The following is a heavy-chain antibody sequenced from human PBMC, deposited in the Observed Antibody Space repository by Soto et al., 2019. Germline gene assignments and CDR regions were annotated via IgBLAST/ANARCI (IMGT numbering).Heavy chain of an antibody. CDR1: GLTFSSYS. D-gene: IGHD4-17*01. CDR3: ARDGDLQRGALDI. Sequence: EVQLVESGGGLVQPGGSLRLSCAASGLTFSSYSMNWVRQAPGKGLEWVSYISSSSSTIYYADSVKGRFTISRDKAKNSLYLQMNSLRAEDTAVYYCARDGDLQRGALDIWGQGTMVTVSS. J-gene: IGHJ3*02. CDR2: ISSSSSTI. V-gene: IGHV3-48*01.